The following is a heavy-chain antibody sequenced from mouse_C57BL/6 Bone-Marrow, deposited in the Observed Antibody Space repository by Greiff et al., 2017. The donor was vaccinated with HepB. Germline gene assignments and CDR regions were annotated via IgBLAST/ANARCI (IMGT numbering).Heavy chain of an antibody. V-gene: IGHV3-6*01. CDR2: ISYDGSN. D-gene: IGHD1-1*01. CDR3: ARALDYYGSSYGYFDY. Sequence: EVQRVESGPGLVKPSQSLSLTCSVTGYSITSGYYWNWIRQFPGNKLEWMGYISYDGSNNYNPSLKNRISITRDTSKNQFFLKLNSVTTEDTATYYCARALDYYGSSYGYFDYWGQGTTLTVSS. CDR1: GYSITSGYY. J-gene: IGHJ2*01.